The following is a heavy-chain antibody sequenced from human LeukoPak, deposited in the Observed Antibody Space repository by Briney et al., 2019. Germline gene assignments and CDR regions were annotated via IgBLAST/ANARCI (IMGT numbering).Heavy chain of an antibody. CDR2: IYYSGST. V-gene: IGHV4-39*07. D-gene: IGHD3-22*01. CDR3: ASSHYYDSNGYSPTKFDS. CDR1: GGSISSTSYY. J-gene: IGHJ4*02. Sequence: SETLSLTCTVSGGSISSTSYYWGWIRQPPGKGLEWMGSIYYSGSTYYNPSLKSRVTISVDRSKNQFSLNLKSVTAADTAVYYCASSHYYDSNGYSPTKFDSWGQGSLVTVSS.